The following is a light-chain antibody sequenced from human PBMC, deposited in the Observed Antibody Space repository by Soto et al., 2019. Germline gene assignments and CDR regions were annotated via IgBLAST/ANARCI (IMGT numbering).Light chain of an antibody. J-gene: IGKJ4*01. CDR2: DAS. Sequence: EIVMTQSPATLSVSQGERATLSCRASQSVMSYLAWYQQKPGQAPRLLIYDASNRATGIPARFSGSGSGTDFTLTISSLEPEDFAVYYCQQRSSWPLTFGGGTKVDIK. CDR3: QQRSSWPLT. CDR1: QSVMSY. V-gene: IGKV3-11*01.